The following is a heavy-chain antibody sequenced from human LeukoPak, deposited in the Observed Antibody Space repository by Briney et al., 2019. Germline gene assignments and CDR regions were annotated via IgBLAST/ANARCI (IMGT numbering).Heavy chain of an antibody. Sequence: SETLSLTCTVSGGSISSYYWSWIRQPPGKGLEWIGYIYYSGSTNYNPSLKSRVTMSVDTSKNQFSLKLSSVTAADTAVYYCARDRGTWNDDGFDYWGQGTLVTVSS. CDR2: IYYSGST. J-gene: IGHJ4*02. CDR1: GGSISSYY. D-gene: IGHD1-1*01. V-gene: IGHV4-59*12. CDR3: ARDRGTWNDDGFDY.